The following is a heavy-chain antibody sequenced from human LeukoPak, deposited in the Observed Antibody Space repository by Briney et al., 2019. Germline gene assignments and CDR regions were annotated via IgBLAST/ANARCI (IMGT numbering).Heavy chain of an antibody. CDR2: ISWNSGSI. Sequence: PGRSLRLSCAASGFTFDDYAMHWVRQAPGKGLEWVSGISWNSGSIGYADSVKGRFTISRDNAKNSLYLQMNSLRAEDTALYYCAKDGEDYYEVDYWGQGTLVTVSS. V-gene: IGHV3-9*01. D-gene: IGHD3-22*01. CDR3: AKDGEDYYEVDY. J-gene: IGHJ4*02. CDR1: GFTFDDYA.